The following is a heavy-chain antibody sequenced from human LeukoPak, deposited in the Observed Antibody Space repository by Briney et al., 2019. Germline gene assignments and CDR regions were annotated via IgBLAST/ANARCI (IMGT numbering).Heavy chain of an antibody. CDR2: IYPDDSDT. Sequence: GESLKISCKGSGYRFNAYWIAWVGQMPGTGLEWMGIIYPDDSDTRYSPSFQGQVTISADKSVRTAYLQWSSLKASDTAMYYCARPNITSYYDSRGYDAFDVWGQGTMVTVSS. V-gene: IGHV5-51*01. J-gene: IGHJ3*01. CDR3: ARPNITSYYDSRGYDAFDV. CDR1: GYRFNAYW. D-gene: IGHD3-22*01.